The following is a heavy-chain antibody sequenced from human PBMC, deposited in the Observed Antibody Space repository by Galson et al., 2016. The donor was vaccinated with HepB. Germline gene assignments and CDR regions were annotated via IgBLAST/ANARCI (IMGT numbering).Heavy chain of an antibody. V-gene: IGHV3-21*01. J-gene: IGHJ4*02. CDR3: ARGGYLYYSGTYMGAY. CDR2: ISGTSTYI. Sequence: SLRLSCAASGFTFNTYSMNWVRQAPGKGLEWVSSISGTSTYIYYADSVKGRFTISRDNAKNSLYLQMNNVRAEDTAVYYCARGGYLYYSGTYMGAYWGQGTLVTVSS. CDR1: GFTFNTYS. D-gene: IGHD1-7*01.